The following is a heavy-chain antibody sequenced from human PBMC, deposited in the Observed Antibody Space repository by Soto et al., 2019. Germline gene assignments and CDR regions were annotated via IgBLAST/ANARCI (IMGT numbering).Heavy chain of an antibody. J-gene: IGHJ5*02. Sequence: ASVKVSCKVSGYTLTELSMHWVRQAPGKGLEWMGGFDPEDGETIYAQKFQGRVTMTEDTSTDTAYMELSSLRSEDTAVYYCATDYSVISGGSHIRPTGNWFDPWGQGXLVTVYS. CDR3: ATDYSVISGGSHIRPTGNWFDP. D-gene: IGHD2-15*01. CDR2: FDPEDGET. CDR1: GYTLTELS. V-gene: IGHV1-24*01.